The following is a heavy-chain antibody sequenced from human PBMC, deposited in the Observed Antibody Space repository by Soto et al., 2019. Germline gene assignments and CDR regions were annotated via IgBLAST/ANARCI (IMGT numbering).Heavy chain of an antibody. J-gene: IGHJ6*02. CDR2: ISYDGANK. V-gene: IGHV3-30-3*01. D-gene: IGHD5-18*01. CDR1: GFTFSTYA. Sequence: QVQLVESGGGVVQPGRSLRLSCAASGFTFSTYAIHWVRQAPGKGLEWVAVISYDGANKYYADSVRGRVTISRDNSKNTLFLQMSSLRAEDTAVYYCAKDGGGYNYGYVMLDKYYYGMDVWGQGTTVTVSS. CDR3: AKDGGGYNYGYVMLDKYYYGMDV.